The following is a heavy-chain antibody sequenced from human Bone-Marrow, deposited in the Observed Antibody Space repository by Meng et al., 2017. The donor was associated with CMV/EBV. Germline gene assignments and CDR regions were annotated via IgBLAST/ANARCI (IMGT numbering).Heavy chain of an antibody. CDR1: GYTFSYYD. D-gene: IGHD5-24*01. J-gene: IGHJ4*02. V-gene: IGHV1-8*01. CDR2: MNPNRGNT. CDR3: ARETDGYGRFDY. Sequence: ASVKVSCKASGYTFSYYDIIWVRQASGQGLEWVGWMNPNRGNTAYAQKFQGRVTMTRDTSISTAYMELSRLRSDDTAVYYCARETDGYGRFDYWGQGTLVTVSS.